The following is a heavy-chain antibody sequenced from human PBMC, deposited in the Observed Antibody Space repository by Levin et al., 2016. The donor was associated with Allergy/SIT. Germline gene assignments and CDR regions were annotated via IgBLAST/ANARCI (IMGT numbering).Heavy chain of an antibody. J-gene: IGHJ5*02. D-gene: IGHD4-11*01. Sequence: PGKGLEWIGYIYYSGSTYYNPSLKSRVTISVDTSKNQFSLKLSSVTAADTAVYYCARTMTTVTDWFDPWGQGTLVTVS. V-gene: IGHV4-30-4*07. CDR3: ARTMTTVTDWFDP. CDR2: IYYSGST.